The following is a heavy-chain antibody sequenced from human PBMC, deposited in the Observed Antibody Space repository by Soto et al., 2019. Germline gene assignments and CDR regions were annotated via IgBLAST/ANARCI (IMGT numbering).Heavy chain of an antibody. J-gene: IGHJ4*02. CDR3: ARGVFVVYDYVWGSLDY. D-gene: IGHD3-16*01. V-gene: IGHV4-61*01. CDR1: GGSVSSGSYY. CDR2: IYYSGST. Sequence: QVQLQESGPGLVKPSETLSLTCTVSGGSVSSGSYYWSWIRQPPGKGLEWIGYIYYSGSTNYNPFLKSRVTISVDTSKNQFSLKLSAVTAADTAVYYCARGVFVVYDYVWGSLDYWGQGTLVTVSS.